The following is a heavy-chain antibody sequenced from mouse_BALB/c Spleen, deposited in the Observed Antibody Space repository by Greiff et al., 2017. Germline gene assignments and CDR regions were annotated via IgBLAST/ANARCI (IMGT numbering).Heavy chain of an antibody. J-gene: IGHJ4*01. Sequence: EVKLVESGPGLVKPSQSLSLTCTVTGYSITRAYAWNWIRQFPGNKLEWMGYISYSGSTSYNPSLKSRISISRDTSKNQFFLQLNSVTTEDTAPYYCASAMDYWGQGTSVTVSS. CDR2: ISYSGST. V-gene: IGHV3-2*02. CDR1: GYSITRAYA. CDR3: ASAMDY.